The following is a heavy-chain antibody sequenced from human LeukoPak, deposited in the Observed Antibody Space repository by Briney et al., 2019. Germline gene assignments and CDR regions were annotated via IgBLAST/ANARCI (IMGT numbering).Heavy chain of an antibody. V-gene: IGHV4-59*08. CDR2: IYYSGST. J-gene: IGHJ6*02. Sequence: MPSETLSLTCTVSGGSISSHYWSWIRQPPGKGLEWIGYIYYSGSTNYNPSLKSRVTISVDTSKSQFSLKLSSVTAADTAVYFCARVEPYSYYFGMDVWGRGTTVTVSS. CDR3: ARVEPYSYYFGMDV. D-gene: IGHD1-26*01. CDR1: GGSISSHY.